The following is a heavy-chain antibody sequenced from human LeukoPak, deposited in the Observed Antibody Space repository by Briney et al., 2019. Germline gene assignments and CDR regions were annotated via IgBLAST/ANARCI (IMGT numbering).Heavy chain of an antibody. CDR3: ARDNSVGETAWWFDP. V-gene: IGHV1-46*01. CDR2: INPSGSSA. Sequence: ASVKVSCKASGYSFTSYYMHWVRQAPRQGLEWMGFINPSGSSAAYAQKFQGRLTMTRDMFTSTDYMELTSLTSDDMAVYYCARDNSVGETAWWFDPWGQGTLVTVSS. CDR1: GYSFTSYY. D-gene: IGHD1-26*01. J-gene: IGHJ5*02.